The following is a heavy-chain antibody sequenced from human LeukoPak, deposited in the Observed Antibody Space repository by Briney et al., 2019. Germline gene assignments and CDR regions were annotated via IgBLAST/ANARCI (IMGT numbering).Heavy chain of an antibody. D-gene: IGHD3-10*01. J-gene: IGHJ4*02. Sequence: GGSLTLSCVASGFTFSRYSMNWVRQAPGKGLEWVSSISSSSSYIYYADSVKGRFTISRDNAKNSLYLQMNSLRAEDTAVYYCARDLRPYGSGSSPFGYWGQGTLVTVSS. CDR1: GFTFSRYS. V-gene: IGHV3-21*01. CDR3: ARDLRPYGSGSSPFGY. CDR2: ISSSSSYI.